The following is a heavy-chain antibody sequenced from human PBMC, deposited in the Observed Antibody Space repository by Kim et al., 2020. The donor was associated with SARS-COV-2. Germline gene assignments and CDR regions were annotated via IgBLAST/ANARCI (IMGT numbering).Heavy chain of an antibody. CDR1: GGSINGYY. J-gene: IGHJ4*02. CDR3: ARLPDITGWPFDS. Sequence: SETLSLSCIVSGGSINGYYWTWIRQPPGKGLEWIGYIRYSGKISYNPSLSSRVVISVDTSENHFSLKLTSVTAADTAVYYCARLPDITGWPFDSWGQGTLVPVSS. V-gene: IGHV4-59*01. CDR2: IRYSGKI. D-gene: IGHD2-15*01.